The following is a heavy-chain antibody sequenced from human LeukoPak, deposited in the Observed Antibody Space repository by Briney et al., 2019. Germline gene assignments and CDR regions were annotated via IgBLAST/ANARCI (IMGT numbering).Heavy chain of an antibody. CDR3: ASGYYDSSGYYPLDY. CDR2: IIPIFGTA. D-gene: IGHD3-22*01. Sequence: SVKVSCKASGDTFSSYAISWVRQAPGQGLEWMGGIIPIFGTANYAQKFQGRVTITTDEFTSTAYMELSSLRSEDTAVYYCASGYYDSSGYYPLDYWGQGTLVTVSS. V-gene: IGHV1-69*05. CDR1: GDTFSSYA. J-gene: IGHJ4*02.